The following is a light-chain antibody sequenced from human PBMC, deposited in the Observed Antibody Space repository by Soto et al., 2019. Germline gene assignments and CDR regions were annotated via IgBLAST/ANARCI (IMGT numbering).Light chain of an antibody. CDR3: CSYTTTTTPFV. Sequence: QSVLTQPASVSGSPGQSITISCTGTSRDIGGYNYVSWYQQHPGKAPKLMISVVTNRPSGVSNRFSGSKSGNTASLTISGLQTEDEADYYCCSYTTTTTPFVFGTGTQLTVL. V-gene: IGLV2-14*01. CDR1: SRDIGGYNY. CDR2: VVT. J-gene: IGLJ7*01.